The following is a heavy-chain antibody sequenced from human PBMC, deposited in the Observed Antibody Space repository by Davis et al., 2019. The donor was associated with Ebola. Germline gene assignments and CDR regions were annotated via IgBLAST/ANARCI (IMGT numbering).Heavy chain of an antibody. Sequence: GESLKISCAASGFTFSSYAMSWVRQAPGKGLEWVSAISGSGGSTYYADSVKGRFTISRDNSKNTLYLQMNSLRAEDTAVYYCAKDNLWFGELLYSSAEYFQHWGQGTLVTVSS. J-gene: IGHJ1*01. CDR1: GFTFSSYA. V-gene: IGHV3-23*01. CDR2: ISGSGGST. CDR3: AKDNLWFGELLYSSAEYFQH. D-gene: IGHD3-10*01.